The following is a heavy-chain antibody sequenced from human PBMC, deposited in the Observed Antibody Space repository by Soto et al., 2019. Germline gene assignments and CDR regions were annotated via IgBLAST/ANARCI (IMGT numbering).Heavy chain of an antibody. J-gene: IGHJ5*02. CDR2: IYSSGNT. CDR1: GGTISVYY. CDR3: ARGQRFSDWFDP. D-gene: IGHD3-3*01. V-gene: IGHV4-4*07. Sequence: QVHLQESGPGLVKPSETLSLTCSVSGGTISVYYWTWIRQPAGKGLEWIGRIYSSGNTKYNPSLQSRVTMSLDTSNNQFSLRLTSVTAADTAVYYCARGQRFSDWFDPWGQGTLVTVSS.